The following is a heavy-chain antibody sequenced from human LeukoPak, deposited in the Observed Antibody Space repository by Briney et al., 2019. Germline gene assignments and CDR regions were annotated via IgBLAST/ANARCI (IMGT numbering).Heavy chain of an antibody. V-gene: IGHV3-30*01. D-gene: IGHD3-9*01. CDR1: GFTFSSYA. CDR2: ISYDGSNK. J-gene: IGHJ4*02. Sequence: AGGSLRLSCAASGFTFSSYAMRWVRQAPGKGLEWVAVISYDGSNKYYADSVKGRFTISRDNSKNTLYLQMNSLRAEDTAVYYCARDGAVLYYDILTGYNYYFDYWGQGTLVTVSS. CDR3: ARDGAVLYYDILTGYNYYFDY.